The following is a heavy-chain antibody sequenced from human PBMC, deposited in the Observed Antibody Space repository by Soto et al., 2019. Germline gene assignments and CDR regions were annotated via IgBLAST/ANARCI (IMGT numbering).Heavy chain of an antibody. D-gene: IGHD2-2*01. CDR3: ARLIHCKTTSCSFDY. V-gene: IGHV4-30-2*03. Sequence: SETLSLTCAVSGGSISSGGYSWNWIRQPPGKGLEWIGYIYHSGSTYYNPSLKSRVTISIDTSKNQFSLKLSSVTAADTAVFYCARLIHCKTTSCSFDYWGQGTLVTVSS. CDR1: GGSISSGGYS. J-gene: IGHJ4*02. CDR2: IYHSGST.